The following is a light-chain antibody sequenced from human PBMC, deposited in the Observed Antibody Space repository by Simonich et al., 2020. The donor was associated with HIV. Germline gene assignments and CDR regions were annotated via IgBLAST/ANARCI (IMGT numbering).Light chain of an antibody. CDR1: QDISNF. V-gene: IGKV1-33*01. CDR3: QQNGNLPYT. CDR2: DAS. Sequence: DIQMTQSPSSGSASVGDRVTITCQASQDISNFLNWYQQKPGEAPKFLIYDASYLETGVPSRFSGSGSGTDFTFTISSLQPEDIATYYCQQNGNLPYTFGQGTKVEIK. J-gene: IGKJ2*01.